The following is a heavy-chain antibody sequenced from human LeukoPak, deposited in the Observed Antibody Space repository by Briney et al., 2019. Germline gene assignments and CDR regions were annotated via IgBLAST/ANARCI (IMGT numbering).Heavy chain of an antibody. Sequence: PRASVKVSCKASGYTFTSYYMHWVRQAPGQGLEWMGRIIPILGIANYAQKFQGRVTITADKSTSTAYMELSSLRSEDTAVYYCAREYVPIGAIVGGTGGAFDIWGQGTMVTVSS. J-gene: IGHJ3*02. V-gene: IGHV1-69*04. CDR2: IIPILGIA. CDR1: GYTFTSYY. D-gene: IGHD1-26*01. CDR3: AREYVPIGAIVGGTGGAFDI.